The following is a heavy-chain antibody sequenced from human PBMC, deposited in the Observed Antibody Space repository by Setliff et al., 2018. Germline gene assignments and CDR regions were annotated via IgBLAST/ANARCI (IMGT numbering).Heavy chain of an antibody. J-gene: IGHJ4*02. CDR2: IYYSGTT. Sequence: SETLSLTCTVSGGSMNNNYWTWIRQPPGKRLEWIGYIYYSGTTNYNPSLKSRVTISVDTSKNQFSLRLSSATAADTAVYYCARDGIVGATYPDFDYWGQGTLVTVSS. V-gene: IGHV4-59*12. D-gene: IGHD1-26*01. CDR1: GGSMNNNY. CDR3: ARDGIVGATYPDFDY.